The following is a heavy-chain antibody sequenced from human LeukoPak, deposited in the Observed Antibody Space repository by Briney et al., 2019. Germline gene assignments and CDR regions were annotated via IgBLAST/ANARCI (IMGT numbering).Heavy chain of an antibody. V-gene: IGHV1-46*01. D-gene: IGHD1-26*01. CDR2: INPSGGST. CDR1: GYIFTSYY. Sequence: ASVKVSCKASGYIFTSYYIHWVRQAPGQGLEWMGIINPSGGSTTYAQKFQGRVNMTRDTSTSTVYMELSSLRSEDTAVYYCARDRTSAVGASTTPYYYMDVWGKGTTVTVSS. J-gene: IGHJ6*03. CDR3: ARDRTSAVGASTTPYYYMDV.